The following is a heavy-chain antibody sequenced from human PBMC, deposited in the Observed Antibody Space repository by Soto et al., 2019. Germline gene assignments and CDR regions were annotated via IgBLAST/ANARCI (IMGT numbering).Heavy chain of an antibody. Sequence: SETLSLTCTVSGDSISSVGYDWSWIRQLPGKGLEWIGYIYYSGSTYYSPSLQSRLTISLDTSKNQLSLKLSSVTAAYTAMNLGARARGVSVVGLGWLAPWGGGTVVTFSP. CDR3: ARARGVSVVGLGWLAP. CDR2: IYYSGST. J-gene: IGHJ5*02. CDR1: GDSISSVGYD. V-gene: IGHV4-31*03. D-gene: IGHD3-16*01.